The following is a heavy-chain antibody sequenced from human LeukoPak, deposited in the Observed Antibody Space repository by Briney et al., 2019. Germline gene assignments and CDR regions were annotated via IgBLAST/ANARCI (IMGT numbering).Heavy chain of an antibody. CDR2: ISAYNGNT. Sequence: ASVKVSCKASGYTFTSYGISWVRQAPGQGLEWMGWISAYNGNTNYEQKLQGRVTMTTDTSTSTAYMELRSLRSDDTAVYYCARDRYDFWSGYPKSSYYFDYWGQGTLVTVSS. V-gene: IGHV1-18*01. CDR1: GYTFTSYG. J-gene: IGHJ4*02. CDR3: ARDRYDFWSGYPKSSYYFDY. D-gene: IGHD3-3*01.